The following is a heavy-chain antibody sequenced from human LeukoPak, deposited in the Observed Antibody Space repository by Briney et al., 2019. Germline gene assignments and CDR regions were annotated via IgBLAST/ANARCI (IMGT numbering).Heavy chain of an antibody. CDR1: GYSFSNYW. J-gene: IGHJ6*02. Sequence: GAYLKISCKGSGYSFSNYWIAWVRQMRGKGLEWMGIIYPVDSDTRYSPSFQGQVTISADKSISTAYLQWSSLKSSDTAIYYCARQGTMDVWGQGTTVTVSS. CDR3: ARQGTMDV. CDR2: IYPVDSDT. V-gene: IGHV5-51*01.